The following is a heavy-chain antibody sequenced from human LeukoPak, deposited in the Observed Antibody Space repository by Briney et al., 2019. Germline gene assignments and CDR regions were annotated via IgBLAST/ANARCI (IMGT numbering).Heavy chain of an antibody. CDR3: VRDMTTVTTCYHQH. V-gene: IGHV3-21*01. J-gene: IGHJ1*01. D-gene: IGHD4-17*01. Sequence: KSGGSLRLSCAASGFTFSTYSMNWVRQAPGKGLEWVSSINSNSKHRYYADSVQGRFTISRDNAKSSLYLQMNSLRAEDTAVYYCVRDMTTVTTCYHQHWGQGTLVTVSS. CDR1: GFTFSTYS. CDR2: INSNSKHR.